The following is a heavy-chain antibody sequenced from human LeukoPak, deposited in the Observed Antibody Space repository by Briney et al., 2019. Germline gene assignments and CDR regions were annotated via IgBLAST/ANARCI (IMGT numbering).Heavy chain of an antibody. J-gene: IGHJ4*02. CDR3: ARRFSVGSFDY. V-gene: IGHV4-39*01. CDR2: IYYSGST. D-gene: IGHD3-10*01. CDR1: GGSISSSSYY. Sequence: PETLSLTCTVSGGSISSSSYYWGWIRQPPGKGLEWIGSIYYSGSTYYNPSLKSRVTISVDTSKNQFSLKLSSVTAADTAVYYCARRFSVGSFDYWGQGTLVTVSS.